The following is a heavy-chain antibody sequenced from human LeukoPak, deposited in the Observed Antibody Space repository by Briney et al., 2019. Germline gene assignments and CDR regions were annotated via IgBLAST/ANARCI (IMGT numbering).Heavy chain of an antibody. Sequence: GESLKISCQGSGYTFSTYCLAWVRQMPGKGPEWMGIIYPGDSDTRYSPSFEGQVTISADKSINTAFLQWSSLRASDTAMYYCARRGGATREWFDPWGQGTLVTVSS. J-gene: IGHJ5*02. D-gene: IGHD1-26*01. CDR3: ARRGGATREWFDP. CDR2: IYPGDSDT. CDR1: GYTFSTYC. V-gene: IGHV5-51*01.